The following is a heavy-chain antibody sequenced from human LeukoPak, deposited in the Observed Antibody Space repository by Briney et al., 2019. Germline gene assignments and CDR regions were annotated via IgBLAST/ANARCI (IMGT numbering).Heavy chain of an antibody. CDR2: ISSNGGST. CDR3: ARDARSGSGSYYLWFDY. Sequence: GGSLRLSCAASGFTFSSYAMHWVRQAPGKGLEYVSAISSNGGSTHYANSVRGRFTISRDNSKNTLYLQMGSLRAEDMAVYYCARDARSGSGSYYLWFDYWGQGTLVTVSS. J-gene: IGHJ4*02. CDR1: GFTFSSYA. V-gene: IGHV3-64*01. D-gene: IGHD1-26*01.